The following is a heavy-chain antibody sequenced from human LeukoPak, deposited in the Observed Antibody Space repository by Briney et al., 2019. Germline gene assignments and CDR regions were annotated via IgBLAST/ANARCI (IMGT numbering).Heavy chain of an antibody. CDR3: ARGPPVWNSNYYFDY. D-gene: IGHD1-1*01. V-gene: IGHV4-31*03. Sequence: SETLSLTCTVSGGSISNAAYYWSWIRQHPGKGLEWIGYIYYSGSTYYNPSLKSRVTISVDTSKNQFSLELSSVTAADTAVYYCARGPPVWNSNYYFDYWGQGNLVTVSS. CDR2: IYYSGST. CDR1: GGSISNAAYY. J-gene: IGHJ4*02.